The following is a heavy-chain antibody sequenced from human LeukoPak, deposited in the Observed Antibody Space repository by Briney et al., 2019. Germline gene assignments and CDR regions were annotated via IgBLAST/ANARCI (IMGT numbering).Heavy chain of an antibody. D-gene: IGHD2-2*01. V-gene: IGHV4-30-2*01. CDR2: IYHSGST. CDR1: GGSISSGGYY. CDR3: ARSPLNCSSTSCYWGLRLGWFDP. J-gene: IGHJ5*02. Sequence: SETLSLTCTVSGGSISSGGYYWSWIRQPPGKGLEWIGYIYHSGSTYYNPSLKSRVTISVDRSKNQFSLKLSSVTAADTAVYYCARSPLNCSSTSCYWGLRLGWFDPWGQGTLVTVSS.